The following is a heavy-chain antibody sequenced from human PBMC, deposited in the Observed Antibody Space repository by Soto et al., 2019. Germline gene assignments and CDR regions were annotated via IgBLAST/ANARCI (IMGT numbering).Heavy chain of an antibody. V-gene: IGHV1-18*01. J-gene: IGHJ4*02. CDR3: ARGKNQSITTIVVATDY. Sequence: RASVKVSCKASGYTFTSYGISWVRQAPGQGLEWMGWISAYNGNTNYAQKLQGRVTMTTDTSTSTAYMELRSLRSDDTAVYYCARGKNQSITTIVVATDYWGQGTLVTVSS. CDR1: GYTFTSYG. CDR2: ISAYNGNT. D-gene: IGHD3-22*01.